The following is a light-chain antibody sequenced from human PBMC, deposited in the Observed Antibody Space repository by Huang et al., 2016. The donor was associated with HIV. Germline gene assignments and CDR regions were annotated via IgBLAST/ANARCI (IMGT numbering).Light chain of an antibody. CDR3: METLKTPYT. Sequence: DIVMIQSPLSLPVTPGEPASISCRSSQSLLHTNAYNYLDLYLQKPGQSPQLLIYLGSSRASGVPDRFSGGGSGTRFSLNISRVEAEDAGIYYCMETLKTPYTFGQGTKLEIK. J-gene: IGKJ2*01. CDR2: LGS. V-gene: IGKV2-28*01. CDR1: QSLLHTNAYNY.